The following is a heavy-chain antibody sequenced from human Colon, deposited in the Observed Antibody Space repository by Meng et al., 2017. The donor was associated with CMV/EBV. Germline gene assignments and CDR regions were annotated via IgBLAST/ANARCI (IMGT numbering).Heavy chain of an antibody. Sequence: QQWGAGLWKPSGTLALTLAVYGESFSGYYWTWIRQPPGRGLEWIGESYYTGSTNYSPSLKSRVTISLDTSKNQFSLKLNSVTAADTAVYYCARATKSSCWEVLDYWGHGTLVTVSS. CDR3: ARATKSSCWEVLDY. V-gene: IGHV4-34*01. J-gene: IGHJ4*01. CDR1: GESFSGYY. D-gene: IGHD2-2*01. CDR2: SYYTGST.